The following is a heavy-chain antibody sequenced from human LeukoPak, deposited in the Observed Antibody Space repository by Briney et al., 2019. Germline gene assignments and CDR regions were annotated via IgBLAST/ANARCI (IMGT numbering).Heavy chain of an antibody. V-gene: IGHV1-18*01. CDR3: ARGGVTSYYYYGMDV. CDR2: LSTYNGNT. J-gene: IGHJ6*02. CDR1: GYTFTSYA. Sequence: ASVKVSCKASGYTFTSYAISWVRQAPGQGLEWMGWLSTYNGNTNYAQKLQGRVTMTTDTSTSTAYMELRSLRSDDTAVYYCARGGVTSYYYYGMDVWGQGTTVTVSS. D-gene: IGHD4-17*01.